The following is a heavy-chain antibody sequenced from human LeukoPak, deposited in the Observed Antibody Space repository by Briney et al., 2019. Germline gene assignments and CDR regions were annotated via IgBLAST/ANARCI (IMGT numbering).Heavy chain of an antibody. CDR2: INSDGSST. D-gene: IGHD6-19*01. CDR3: ARDLSASKPSGWYNTFDY. CDR1: GFTFSSYW. V-gene: IGHV3-74*01. J-gene: IGHJ4*02. Sequence: SGGSLRLSCAASGFTFSSYWMHWVRQAPGKGLVWVSRINSDGSSTSYADSVKGRFTISRDNAKNTLYLQMNGLRAEDTAVYYCARDLSASKPSGWYNTFDYWGQGTLVTVSS.